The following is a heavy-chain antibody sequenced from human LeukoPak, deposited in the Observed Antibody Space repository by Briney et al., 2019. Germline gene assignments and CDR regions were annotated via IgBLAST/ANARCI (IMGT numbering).Heavy chain of an antibody. J-gene: IGHJ6*04. CDR1: GFTLSSYS. CDR3: ARDRWIQLWENYYYYGMDV. V-gene: IGHV3-21*01. CDR2: ISSSSSYI. D-gene: IGHD5-18*01. Sequence: GGSLRLSRAASGFTLSSYSMNWVRQAPGKGLEWVSSISSSSSYIYYADSVKGRFTISRDNAKNSLYLQMNSLRAEDTAVYYCARDRWIQLWENYYYYGMDVWGKGTTVTVSS.